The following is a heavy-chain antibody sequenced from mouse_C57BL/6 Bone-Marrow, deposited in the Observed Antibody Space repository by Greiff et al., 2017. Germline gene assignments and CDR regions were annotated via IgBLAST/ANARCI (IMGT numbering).Heavy chain of an antibody. V-gene: IGHV14-4*01. CDR1: GFNIKDDY. CDR2: IDPENGDP. CDR3: TTVYYFDY. J-gene: IGHJ2*01. Sequence: EVKLMESGAELVRPGASVKLSCTASGFNIKDDYLHWVKQRPEQGLEWIGWIDPENGDPAYASKFKGRATITADTSANTAYLQLSSLTSEDTAVYYCTTVYYFDYWGQGTTLTVSS.